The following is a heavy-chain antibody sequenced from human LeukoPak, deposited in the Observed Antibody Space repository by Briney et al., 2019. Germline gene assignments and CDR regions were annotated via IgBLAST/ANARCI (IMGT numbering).Heavy chain of an antibody. J-gene: IGHJ6*03. Sequence: ASVKVSCKASGYTFTGYYMHWVRQAPGQGLEWMGWINPNSGGTNYAQKFQGRVTMTRDTSISTAYMELSRLRSDDTAVCYCARTADSIGDYYYYYYMDVWGIGTTVTISS. CDR3: ARTADSIGDYYYYYYMDV. CDR2: INPNSGGT. CDR1: GYTFTGYY. V-gene: IGHV1-2*02. D-gene: IGHD4-17*01.